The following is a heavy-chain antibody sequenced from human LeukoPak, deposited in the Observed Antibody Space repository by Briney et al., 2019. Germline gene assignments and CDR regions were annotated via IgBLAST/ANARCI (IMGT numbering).Heavy chain of an antibody. CDR1: GGSISSYY. Sequence: PSETLSLTCTVSGGSISSYYWSWIRQPPGKGLEWIGYIYYSGSTNYNPSFKSRVTISVDTSKNQFSLKLSSVTAADTAVYYCARHLGETIYYFHYWGQGTLVTVSS. D-gene: IGHD3-16*01. CDR3: ARHLGETIYYFHY. CDR2: IYYSGST. J-gene: IGHJ4*02. V-gene: IGHV4-59*08.